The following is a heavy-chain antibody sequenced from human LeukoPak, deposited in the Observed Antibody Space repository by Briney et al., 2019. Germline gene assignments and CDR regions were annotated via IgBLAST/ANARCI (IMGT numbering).Heavy chain of an antibody. D-gene: IGHD6-19*01. V-gene: IGHV3-30*04. CDR2: ISYDGGNK. CDR3: ARGEYSSGWYYFDY. CDR1: GFTFSSYA. J-gene: IGHJ4*02. Sequence: GGSLRLSCAASGFTFSSYAMHWVRQAPGKGLEWVAVISYDGGNKYYADSVKGRFTISRDNSKNTLYLQLNSLRAEDTAVYYCARGEYSSGWYYFDYWGQGTLVTVSS.